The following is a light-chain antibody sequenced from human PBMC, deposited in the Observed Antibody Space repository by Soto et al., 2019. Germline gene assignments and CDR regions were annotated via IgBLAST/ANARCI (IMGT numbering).Light chain of an antibody. CDR3: SSYRSSSTPVV. CDR1: SSDIGNHNY. V-gene: IGLV2-14*03. J-gene: IGLJ2*01. Sequence: QSVLTQPASVSGSPGQSITISCTGTSSDIGNHNYVSWYQQYPGKAPKVMIYDVSNRPSGVSNRFSGSKSGNTASLNISRRQAEDEADYYCSSYRSSSTPVVFGGGTKLTVL. CDR2: DVS.